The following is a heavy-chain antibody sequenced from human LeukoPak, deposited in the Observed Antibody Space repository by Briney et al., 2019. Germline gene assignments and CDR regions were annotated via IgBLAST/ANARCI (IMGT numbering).Heavy chain of an antibody. D-gene: IGHD3-10*01. V-gene: IGHV1-2*02. CDR2: INPNSGGT. CDR1: GYTFTGYY. J-gene: IGHJ4*02. CDR3: ARDLYGSGSYYKMNY. Sequence: GASVTVSCKASGYTFTGYYMHWVRQAPGQGLEWMGWINPNSGGTNYAQKFQGRVTMTRDTSISTAYMELSRLRSDDTAVYYCARDLYGSGSYYKMNYWGQGTLVTVSS.